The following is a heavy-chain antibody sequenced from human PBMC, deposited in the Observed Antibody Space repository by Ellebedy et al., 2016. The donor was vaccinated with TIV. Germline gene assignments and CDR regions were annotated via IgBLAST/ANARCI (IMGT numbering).Heavy chain of an antibody. Sequence: SETLSLTCTVSGGSISGHFWSWIRQSPGKGLEWIGFIHYSGTTTYNPSLNSRVTMSVDTSKNQFSLKLTSVTAADSALYFCTRDPGGGRWGYFASWGQGILVTVSS. J-gene: IGHJ5*02. CDR3: TRDPGGGRWGYFAS. V-gene: IGHV4-59*11. CDR1: GGSISGHF. CDR2: IHYSGTT. D-gene: IGHD2-15*01.